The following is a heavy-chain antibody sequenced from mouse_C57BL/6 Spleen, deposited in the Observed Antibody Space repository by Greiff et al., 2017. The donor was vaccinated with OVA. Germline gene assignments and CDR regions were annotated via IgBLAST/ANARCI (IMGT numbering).Heavy chain of an antibody. CDR1: GYTFTDYN. V-gene: IGHV1-22*01. Sequence: VQLKESGPELVKPGASVKMSCKASGYTFTDYNMHWVKQSHGKSLEWIGYINPNNGGTSYNEKFKGKATLTVNKSSSTAYMELRSLTSEDSAVYYCARGGRTYAMDYWGQGTSVTVSS. CDR3: ARGGRTYAMDY. CDR2: INPNNGGT. J-gene: IGHJ4*01. D-gene: IGHD2-14*01.